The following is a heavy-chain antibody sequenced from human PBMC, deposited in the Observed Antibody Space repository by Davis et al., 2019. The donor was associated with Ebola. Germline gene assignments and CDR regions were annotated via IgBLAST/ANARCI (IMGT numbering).Heavy chain of an antibody. CDR3: ARHQGGDCYPVPACYYGMDV. Sequence: PGGSLRLSCKGSGYSFTTYWIAWVRQMPGKGLEWMGIIYPGDSDTRYSPSFQGQVTMSADKSISTAYLQWSSLKASDIAMYYCARHQGGDCYPVPACYYGMDVWGQGTTVTVSS. D-gene: IGHD2-21*02. CDR2: IYPGDSDT. CDR1: GYSFTTYW. V-gene: IGHV5-51*01. J-gene: IGHJ6*02.